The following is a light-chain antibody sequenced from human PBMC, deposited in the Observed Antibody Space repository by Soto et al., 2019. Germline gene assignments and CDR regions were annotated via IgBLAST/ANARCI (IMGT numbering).Light chain of an antibody. CDR2: AAS. CDR1: QGISSY. V-gene: IGKV1-9*01. CDR3: QQLHSYPLT. Sequence: DIQLTQSPSFLSASVGDRVTITCRASQGISSYLAWYQQKPGKAPKLLIYAASILQSGVPSRFGGSGSGTEFTLTISSLQPEDFATYYCQQLHSYPLTFGGGTQVEIK. J-gene: IGKJ4*01.